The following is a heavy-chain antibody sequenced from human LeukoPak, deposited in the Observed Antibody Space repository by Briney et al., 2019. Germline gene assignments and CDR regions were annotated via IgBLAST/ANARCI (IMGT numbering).Heavy chain of an antibody. J-gene: IGHJ6*02. CDR2: ISYDGSNK. CDR3: ARRIVGATTNYYYYGMDV. CDR1: GFPFSSYA. Sequence: HPGGSLRLSCAASGFPFSSYAMHWVRQAPGKGLEWVAVISYDGSNKYYADSVKGRFTISRDNSKNTLYLQMNSLRAEDTAVYYCARRIVGATTNYYYYGMDVWGQGTTVTVSS. V-gene: IGHV3-30*04. D-gene: IGHD1-26*01.